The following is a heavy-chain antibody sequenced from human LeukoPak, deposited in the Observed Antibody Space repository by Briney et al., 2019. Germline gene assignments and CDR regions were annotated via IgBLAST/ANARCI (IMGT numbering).Heavy chain of an antibody. CDR1: GYSFTSYW. D-gene: IGHD3-22*01. CDR3: ASLDYCDSSGYGDYFDY. J-gene: IGHJ4*02. CDR2: IYPGDSDT. V-gene: IGHV5-51*01. Sequence: GESLKISCKGSGYSFTSYWIGWVRQMPGKGLEWMGIIYPGDSDTRYSPSFQGQVTISADKSISTAYLQWSSLKASDTAMYYCASLDYCDSSGYGDYFDYWGQGTLVTVSS.